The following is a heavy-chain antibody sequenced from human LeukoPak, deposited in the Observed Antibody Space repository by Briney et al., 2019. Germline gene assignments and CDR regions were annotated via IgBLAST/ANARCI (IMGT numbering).Heavy chain of an antibody. CDR3: ARAHVSSTVTPHFDY. CDR2: ISSSGSTI. Sequence: GGSLRLSCAASGFTFSSYEMNWVRQAPGKGLEWVSYISSSGSTIYYADSVKGRFTISRDNAKNSLYLQMNSLRAEDTAVYYCARAHVSSTVTPHFDYWGQGTLVTVSS. CDR1: GFTFSSYE. V-gene: IGHV3-48*03. D-gene: IGHD4-17*01. J-gene: IGHJ4*02.